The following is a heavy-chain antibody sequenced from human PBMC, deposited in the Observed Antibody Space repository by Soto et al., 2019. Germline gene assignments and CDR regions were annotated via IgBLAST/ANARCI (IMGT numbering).Heavy chain of an antibody. D-gene: IGHD2-21*02. V-gene: IGHV3-23*01. Sequence: EVQLLESGGGLVQPGGSLRLSCAASGFTFSSYAMSWVRQAPGKGLEWVSAISGSGGSTYYADSVKGRFTISRDNSKNTLYLQMNSLRAEDTAVYYCAKDPSGNVVVTEDAFDIWGQGTMVTVSS. CDR2: ISGSGGST. CDR1: GFTFSSYA. CDR3: AKDPSGNVVVTEDAFDI. J-gene: IGHJ3*02.